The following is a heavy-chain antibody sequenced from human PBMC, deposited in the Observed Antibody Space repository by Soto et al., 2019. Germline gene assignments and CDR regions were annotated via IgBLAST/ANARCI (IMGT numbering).Heavy chain of an antibody. V-gene: IGHV1-69*01. CDR1: GGAFSSVD. Sequence: QVQLVQSGAEVKKPGSAVKVSCKASGGAFSSVDISWVRQAPGQGLDWMGGIIPLFGTTNYAEKFQGRGTITADASTSTAFMELSSLTSEATAVYYCVRGLTEGYYGVEVWGQGTTVIVSS. J-gene: IGHJ6*02. CDR2: IIPLFGTT. D-gene: IGHD2-15*01. CDR3: VRGLTEGYYGVEV.